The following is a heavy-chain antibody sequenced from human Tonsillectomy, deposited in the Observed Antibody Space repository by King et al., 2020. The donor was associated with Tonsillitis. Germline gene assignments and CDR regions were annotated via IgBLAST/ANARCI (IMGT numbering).Heavy chain of an antibody. CDR3: ARVVYDYGDYSLGYFDY. CDR1: GGSISSGGYS. J-gene: IGHJ4*02. CDR2: IYQTGST. Sequence: QLQESGSGLVKPSQTLSLTCAVSGGSISSGGYSWSWIRQPPGTGLEWIGFIYQTGSTYYNPSLKSRVTISVDRSKNQFSLKLSSVTAADTAVYYCARVVYDYGDYSLGYFDYWGQGTLVTVSS. V-gene: IGHV4-30-2*01. D-gene: IGHD4-17*01.